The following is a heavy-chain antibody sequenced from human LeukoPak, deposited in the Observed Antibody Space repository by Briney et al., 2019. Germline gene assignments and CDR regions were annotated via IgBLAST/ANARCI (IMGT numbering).Heavy chain of an antibody. V-gene: IGHV6-1*01. Sequence: NSXXXNWIRQSPSRGLEWLGRTYYRSKWYKYYAVSVKGRITINPDTSKNQFSLQLNSVTPEDTAVYYCARGPSYFQHWGQGTLVTVSS. CDR1: NSXX. CDR3: ARGPSYFQH. CDR2: TYYRSKWYK. J-gene: IGHJ1*01.